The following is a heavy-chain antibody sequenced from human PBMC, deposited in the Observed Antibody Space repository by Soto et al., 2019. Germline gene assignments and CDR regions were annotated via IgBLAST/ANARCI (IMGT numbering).Heavy chain of an antibody. J-gene: IGHJ4*02. V-gene: IGHV3-48*02. CDR2: ISSSSSTI. Sequence: EVQLVESGGGLVQPGGSLRLSCAASGLTFTSYSMNWVRQAPGKGLEWVSFISSSSSTIYYADSVKGRFTISRDNAKNSLYLQMNRLRDEDTAVYYCARDRGYTYGVDFWGQGALVTVSS. CDR3: ARDRGYTYGVDF. D-gene: IGHD5-18*01. CDR1: GLTFTSYS.